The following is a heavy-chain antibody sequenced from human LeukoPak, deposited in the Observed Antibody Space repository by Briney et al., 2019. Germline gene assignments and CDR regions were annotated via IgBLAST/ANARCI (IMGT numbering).Heavy chain of an antibody. CDR3: ERGAGYLDC. J-gene: IGHJ4*02. Sequence: ASVKLSCKASGYAFTSYYMHWVRQAPGHALERMGIINPSGGSTTYAQKFPGRITMTRDMSTSTVDMKLISLRSEDTDVDDCERGAGYLDCGGQVSLVTVSS. D-gene: IGHD3-10*01. CDR2: INPSGGST. CDR1: GYAFTSYY. V-gene: IGHV1-46*01.